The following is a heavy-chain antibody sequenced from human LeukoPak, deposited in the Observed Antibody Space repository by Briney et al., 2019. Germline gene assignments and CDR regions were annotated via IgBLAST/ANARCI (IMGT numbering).Heavy chain of an antibody. V-gene: IGHV4-39*07. CDR1: GGSISSSSYY. J-gene: IGHJ4*02. Sequence: SETLSLTCTVSGGSISSSSYYWGWIRQPPGKGLEWIGSIYYSGSTNYNPSLKSRVTISVDTSKNQFSLKLSSVTAADTAVYYCARRRRREYYFDYWGQGTLVTVSS. CDR3: ARRRRREYYFDY. CDR2: IYYSGST. D-gene: IGHD3-10*01.